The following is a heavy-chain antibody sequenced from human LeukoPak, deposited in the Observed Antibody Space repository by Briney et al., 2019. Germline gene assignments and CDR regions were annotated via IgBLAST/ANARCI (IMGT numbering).Heavy chain of an antibody. CDR2: IKSKTDGGTT. J-gene: IGHJ4*02. V-gene: IGHV3-15*01. Sequence: GGSLRLSCAGSGFTFSSYWMSWVRQAPGKGLEWVGRIKSKTDGGTTDYAAPVKGRFTISRDDSKNTLYLQMNSLKTEDTAVYYCTTGAALRSLLGYWGQGTLVTVSS. CDR1: GFTFSSYW. D-gene: IGHD5-12*01. CDR3: TTGAALRSLLGY.